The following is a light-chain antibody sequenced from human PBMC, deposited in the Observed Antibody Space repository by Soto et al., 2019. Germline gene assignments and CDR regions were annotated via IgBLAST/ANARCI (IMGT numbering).Light chain of an antibody. Sequence: EIVLTQSPGTLSLSPGERVTLSCRASQSVRSTYLAWYQQKPGQAPRLLIYGASSRATGIPDRFSGSGSGTDFTLTISRLEPEHFAVYYCQHYGSSLTFGGGTTVEI. V-gene: IGKV3-20*01. CDR1: QSVRSTY. CDR3: QHYGSSLT. J-gene: IGKJ4*01. CDR2: GAS.